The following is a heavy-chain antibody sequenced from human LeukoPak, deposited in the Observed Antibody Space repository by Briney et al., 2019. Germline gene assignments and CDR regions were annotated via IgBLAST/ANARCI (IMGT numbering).Heavy chain of an antibody. Sequence: PSETLSLTCTVSGGSISSSSYYWGWIRQPPGKGLEWIGSIYYSGSTYYNPSLKSRVTISVDTSKNQFSLKLSSVTAADAAVYYCARGISPELLWFGDLNWFDPWGQGTLVTVSS. V-gene: IGHV4-39*07. CDR2: IYYSGST. J-gene: IGHJ5*02. D-gene: IGHD3-10*01. CDR3: ARGISPELLWFGDLNWFDP. CDR1: GGSISSSSYY.